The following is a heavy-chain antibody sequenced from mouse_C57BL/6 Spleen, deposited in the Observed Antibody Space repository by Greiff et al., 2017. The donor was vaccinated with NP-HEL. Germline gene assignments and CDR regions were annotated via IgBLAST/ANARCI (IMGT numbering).Heavy chain of an antibody. V-gene: IGHV5-17*01. J-gene: IGHJ2*01. Sequence: EVQGVESGGGLVKPGGSLKLSCAASGFTFSDYGMHWVRQAPEKGLEWVAYISSGSSTIYYADTVKGRITISRDNAKNTLFLQMTSLRSEDTAMYYCAKVYCGNYKLLDYWGQGTTLAVSS. CDR1: GFTFSDYG. D-gene: IGHD2-1*01. CDR2: ISSGSSTI. CDR3: AKVYCGNYKLLDY.